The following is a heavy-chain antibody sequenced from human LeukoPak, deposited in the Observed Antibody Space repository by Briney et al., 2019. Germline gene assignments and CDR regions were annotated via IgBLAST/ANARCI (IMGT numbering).Heavy chain of an antibody. CDR1: GGTFSSHA. CDR2: INPIFHTP. Sequence: ASVKVSCKASGGTFSSHAISWVRQAPGQGLEWMGGINPIFHTPTYAKKFQGRLTITKDESMSTASMDLSSLISDDTAVYCARGRTTGEFDYWGQGTLVTVSS. CDR3: ARGRTTGEFDY. J-gene: IGHJ4*02. V-gene: IGHV1-69*05. D-gene: IGHD4-11*01.